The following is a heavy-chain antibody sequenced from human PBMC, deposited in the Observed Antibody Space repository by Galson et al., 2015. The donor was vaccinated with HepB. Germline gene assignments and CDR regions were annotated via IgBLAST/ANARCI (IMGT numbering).Heavy chain of an antibody. CDR1: GGSISGSTYY. V-gene: IGHV4-39*07. D-gene: IGHD3-10*01. CDR3: ARVSMVRGVYYFDY. J-gene: IGHJ4*02. CDR2: ISYSGTT. Sequence: ETPSLTCTVSGGSISGSTYYWGWVRQPPEKGLEWIGSISYSGTTYYNPSLKGRVTMSVDASKYQFSLKLSSVTAADTAVYYCARVSMVRGVYYFDYWGQGTLVTVSS.